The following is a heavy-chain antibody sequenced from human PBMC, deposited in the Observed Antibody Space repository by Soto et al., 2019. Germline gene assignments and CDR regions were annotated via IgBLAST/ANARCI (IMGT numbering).Heavy chain of an antibody. CDR1: GGSFSGYY. CDR3: ARRRCSSTSCYVPPYYYYYYMDV. CDR2: INHSGST. J-gene: IGHJ6*03. D-gene: IGHD2-2*01. V-gene: IGHV4-34*01. Sequence: SETLSLTCAVYGGSFSGYYWSWIRQPPGKGLEWIGEINHSGSTNYNPSLKSRVTISVDTSKNQFSLKLSSVTAADTAVYYCARRRCSSTSCYVPPYYYYYYMDVWGKGTTDTVSS.